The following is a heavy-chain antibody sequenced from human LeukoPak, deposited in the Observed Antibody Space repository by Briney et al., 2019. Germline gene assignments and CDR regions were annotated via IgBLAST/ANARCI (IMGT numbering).Heavy chain of an antibody. CDR1: GFTFSSYA. D-gene: IGHD3-22*01. V-gene: IGHV3-23*01. J-gene: IGHJ4*02. CDR2: FTASGAT. Sequence: GGSLRLSCAVSGFTFSSYAMSWVRQAPGKGLEWVSTFTASGATYYAESVRGRFTISRDNSKNTMYLQMNSLRVDDTAMYFCAKSPTVTMIVVYDWGQGTLVTVSS. CDR3: AKSPTVTMIVVYD.